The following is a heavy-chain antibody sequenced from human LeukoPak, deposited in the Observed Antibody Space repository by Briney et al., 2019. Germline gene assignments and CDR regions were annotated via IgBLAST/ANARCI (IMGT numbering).Heavy chain of an antibody. J-gene: IGHJ3*02. CDR3: AREPTYDILTSDAFDI. CDR1: GFTFSNHE. D-gene: IGHD3-9*01. V-gene: IGHV3-48*03. CDR2: IDSSDSSGPAV. Sequence: GGSLRLSCVASGFTFSNHEMSWVRQAPGKGLEWISYIDSSDSSGPAVSYADTVKGRFTISRDNAKNSLHLQMNSLRAEDTAVYFCAREPTYDILTSDAFDIWGQGTMVTVSS.